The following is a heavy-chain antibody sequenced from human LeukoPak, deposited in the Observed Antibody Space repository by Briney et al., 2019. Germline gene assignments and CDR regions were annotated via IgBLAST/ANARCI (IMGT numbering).Heavy chain of an antibody. Sequence: GGSLRLSCAASGVTFSSYEMNWVRQAPGKGLEWIAYISRSGSTTYYADSVKGRFTISRDNSTNTLYLQMNSLRAEDTAVYYCAKDRSTIFGVTPPGYFDYWGQGTLVTVSS. D-gene: IGHD3-3*01. V-gene: IGHV3-48*03. J-gene: IGHJ4*02. CDR2: ISRSGSTT. CDR1: GVTFSSYE. CDR3: AKDRSTIFGVTPPGYFDY.